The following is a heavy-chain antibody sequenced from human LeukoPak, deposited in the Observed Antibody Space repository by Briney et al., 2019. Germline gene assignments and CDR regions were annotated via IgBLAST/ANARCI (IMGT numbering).Heavy chain of an antibody. CDR3: ARRDGYSSPYDY. Sequence: RSSETLSLTCFVSGGSLTSYYWSWVRQPPGKGLEWIGDIYYSGSTNSNPSLKSRVTISVDTSKNQFSLKMSSVTAADTAVYYCARRDGYSSPYDYWGQGTLVTVSS. CDR1: GGSLTSYY. V-gene: IGHV4-59*01. J-gene: IGHJ4*02. D-gene: IGHD4-4*01. CDR2: IYYSGST.